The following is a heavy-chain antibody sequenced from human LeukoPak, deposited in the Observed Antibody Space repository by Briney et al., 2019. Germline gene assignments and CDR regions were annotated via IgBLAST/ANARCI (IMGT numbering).Heavy chain of an antibody. Sequence: GGSLRLSCAASGFTVSSNYMAWVRQPPGKGLEWVSVFYPSGTTHYADSVKGRFTVSRHDSKNTLYLQKNSLRVEDTAVYYCATVPRSSCCYTFDYWGQGILVTVSS. CDR2: FYPSGTT. CDR1: GFTVSSNY. V-gene: IGHV3-53*04. CDR3: ATVPRSSCCYTFDY. J-gene: IGHJ4*02. D-gene: IGHD2-2*02.